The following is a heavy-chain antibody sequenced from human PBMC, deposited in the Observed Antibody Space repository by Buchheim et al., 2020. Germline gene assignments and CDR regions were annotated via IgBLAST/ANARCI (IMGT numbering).Heavy chain of an antibody. CDR3: ARELMVGAHRRAFEI. J-gene: IGHJ3*02. V-gene: IGHV3-74*01. CDR1: GFTFSTYW. CDR2: VNSDGSST. Sequence: EVQLVESGGGLVQRGGSLRLSCVASGFTFSTYWMHWVRQAPGKELVWVSRVNSDGSSTTYADSVKGRLTISRDNAKNTLYLQMNSLRAEDTAMYYCARELMVGAHRRAFEIWGRGT. D-gene: IGHD1-26*01.